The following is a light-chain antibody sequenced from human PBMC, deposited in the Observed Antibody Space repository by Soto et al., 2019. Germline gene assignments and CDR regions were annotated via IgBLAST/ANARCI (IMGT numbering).Light chain of an antibody. Sequence: DIPMTQSPSTLSASVGDRVTITCRASQSISSWLAWYQQKPGKAPKILIYKASSLESGVPSRFSGSGSGTEFTLTISSLHPDYFATYYCQQYNSYWTFGQGTKVDIK. CDR1: QSISSW. J-gene: IGKJ1*01. CDR2: KAS. V-gene: IGKV1-5*03. CDR3: QQYNSYWT.